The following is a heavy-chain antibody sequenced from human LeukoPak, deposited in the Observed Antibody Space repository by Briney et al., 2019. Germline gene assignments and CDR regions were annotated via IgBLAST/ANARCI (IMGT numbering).Heavy chain of an antibody. Sequence: GASVKVSCKASGYTFTSYGISWVRQAPGQGLEWMGWISAYNGNTNYAQKLQGRVTMTTDTSTSTAYMELRSLRSDDTAVYYCARLPYDFWSGYYYCYYGMDVWGQGTTVTVSS. CDR1: GYTFTSYG. V-gene: IGHV1-18*01. CDR3: ARLPYDFWSGYYYCYYGMDV. D-gene: IGHD3-3*01. J-gene: IGHJ6*02. CDR2: ISAYNGNT.